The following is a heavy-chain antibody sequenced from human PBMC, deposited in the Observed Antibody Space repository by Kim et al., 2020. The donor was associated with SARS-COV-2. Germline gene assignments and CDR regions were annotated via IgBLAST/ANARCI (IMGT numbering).Heavy chain of an antibody. CDR3: AKVSDSSGYYPFDY. V-gene: IGHV3-23*01. D-gene: IGHD3-22*01. J-gene: IGHJ4*02. Sequence: AGSVKSRFTITRDNSKTMVYLQMKRLRAEDTAVYYCAKVSDSSGYYPFDYWGQGTQVTVSS.